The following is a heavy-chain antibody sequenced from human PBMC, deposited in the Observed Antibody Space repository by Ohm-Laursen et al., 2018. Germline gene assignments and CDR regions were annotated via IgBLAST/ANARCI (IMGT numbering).Heavy chain of an antibody. J-gene: IGHJ4*02. D-gene: IGHD5-12*01. CDR1: GGSISSGAYY. CDR2: IYYSGNT. V-gene: IGHV4-31*02. Sequence: SDTLSLTCTVSGGSISSGAYYWSWIRQHPGKGLEWIGYIYYSGNTYYNPSLKSRVTISVDASKNQFSLKVSSVTAADTAVYYCARVASGYDYDYWGQGTLVSVSS. CDR3: ARVASGYDYDY.